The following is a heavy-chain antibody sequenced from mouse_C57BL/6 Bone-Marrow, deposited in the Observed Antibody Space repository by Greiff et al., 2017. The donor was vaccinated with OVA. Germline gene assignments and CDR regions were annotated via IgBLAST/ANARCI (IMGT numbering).Heavy chain of an antibody. CDR3: ARRIFPYCYGSSLWYFDV. CDR2: IYPRSGNT. D-gene: IGHD1-1*01. Sequence: QVQLKQSGAELARPGASVKLSCKASGYTFTSYGISWVKQRTGQGLEWIGEIYPRSGNTYYNEKFKGKATLTADKSSSTAYMELRSLTSEDSAVYFCARRIFPYCYGSSLWYFDVWGTGTTVTVSS. CDR1: GYTFTSYG. V-gene: IGHV1-81*01. J-gene: IGHJ1*03.